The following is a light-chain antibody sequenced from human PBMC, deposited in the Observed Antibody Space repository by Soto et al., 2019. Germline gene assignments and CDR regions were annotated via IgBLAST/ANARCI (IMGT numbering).Light chain of an antibody. CDR1: QSVGSY. CDR3: QQRSNWPPLLT. V-gene: IGKV3-11*01. Sequence: ETVLTQSPATLSLSPGERATLSCRASQSVGSYLAWYQQKPGQAPRLLINDASTRATGIPARFSGSGSGTDFTLTISSLETEDFAVYYCQQRSNWPPLLTFGGGTKVEIK. CDR2: DAS. J-gene: IGKJ4*01.